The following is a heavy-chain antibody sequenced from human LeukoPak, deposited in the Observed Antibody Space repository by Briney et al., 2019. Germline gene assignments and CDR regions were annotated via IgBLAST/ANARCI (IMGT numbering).Heavy chain of an antibody. CDR3: ARGAWATRLGS. D-gene: IGHD2-15*01. CDR1: GESLNSYY. Sequence: SETLSLTCAVYGESLNSYYWSWVRQPPGEGQEWIGEIYESGTTEYNPSLKSRVTISMVPSKQQFSLSLSSVTAADTAVYYCARGAWATRLGSWGLGTPVIVSS. V-gene: IGHV4-34*01. J-gene: IGHJ4*02. CDR2: IYESGTT.